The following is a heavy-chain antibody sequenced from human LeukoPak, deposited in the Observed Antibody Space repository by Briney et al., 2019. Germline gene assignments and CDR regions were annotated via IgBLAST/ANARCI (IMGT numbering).Heavy chain of an antibody. D-gene: IGHD3-10*01. CDR3: ARAPHTEVVRGVTNWFDP. CDR1: DYSISRGYY. J-gene: IGHJ5*02. CDR2: IHHSGNT. Sequence: SETLSLTCTVSDYSISRGYYWAWIRQPPGKGLEWIGSIHHSGNTYYNPSLKSRVTISVDTSKNQFSLNLSSMTAADTAVYYCARAPHTEVVRGVTNWFDPWGQGTLVTVSS. V-gene: IGHV4-38-2*02.